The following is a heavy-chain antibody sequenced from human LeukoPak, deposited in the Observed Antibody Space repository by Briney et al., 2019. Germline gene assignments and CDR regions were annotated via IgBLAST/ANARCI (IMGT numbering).Heavy chain of an antibody. CDR3: ARVGYYDFWSGYYTYYYYGMDV. V-gene: IGHV3-74*01. CDR2: IYSDGSST. D-gene: IGHD3-3*01. J-gene: IGHJ6*02. CDR1: GFTFSSYW. Sequence: GGSLRLSCAASGFTFSSYWMHWVRQAPGKGLVWVSRIYSDGSSTSYADSVKGRFTISRDNAKNTLYLQMNSLRAEDTAVYSCARVGYYDFWSGYYTYYYYGMDVWGQGTTVTVSS.